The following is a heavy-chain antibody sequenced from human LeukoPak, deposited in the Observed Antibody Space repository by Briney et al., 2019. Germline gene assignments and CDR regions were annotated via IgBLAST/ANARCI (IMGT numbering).Heavy chain of an antibody. Sequence: PGGSLRLSCAASGFIFSSHSMSWVRQAPGKGLEWVSSISSSSSYIYYADSVKGRFTISRDNAKNSLYLQMNSLRAEDTAVYYCARCSYSSSWKTSDYWGQGTLVTVSS. V-gene: IGHV3-21*01. CDR1: GFIFSSHS. CDR2: ISSSSSYI. D-gene: IGHD6-13*01. J-gene: IGHJ4*02. CDR3: ARCSYSSSWKTSDY.